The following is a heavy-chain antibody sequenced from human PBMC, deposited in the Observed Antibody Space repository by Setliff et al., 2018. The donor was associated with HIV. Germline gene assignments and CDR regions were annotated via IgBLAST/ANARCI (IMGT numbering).Heavy chain of an antibody. J-gene: IGHJ5*02. Sequence: ASETLSLTCTVSGGSISSYYWSWIRQPPGKGLEWIGYIYYSGSTNYNPSLKSRVTISVDTSKNQFSLKLSSVTAADTAVYYCARYYNFWSGPPYNWFDPWGQGTLVTVSS. CDR1: GGSISSYY. CDR3: ARYYNFWSGPPYNWFDP. CDR2: IYYSGST. D-gene: IGHD3-3*01. V-gene: IGHV4-59*01.